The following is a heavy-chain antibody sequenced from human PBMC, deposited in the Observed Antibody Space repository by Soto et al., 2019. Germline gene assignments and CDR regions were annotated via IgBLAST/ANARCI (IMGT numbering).Heavy chain of an antibody. CDR3: VRGGYYRSGSYYTLFDH. V-gene: IGHV3-30-3*01. CDR2: ISYDGGNE. D-gene: IGHD3-10*01. CDR1: GFTFSIYA. Sequence: QVQLVESGGGVVQPGRSLRLSCAASGFTFSIYAMHWVRQAPGKGLEWVTVISYDGGNEYYADSVKGRFTISRDNSKNTLFLQMSSVRAEDTAVYYCVRGGYYRSGSYYTLFDHWGQGTLVTVSS. J-gene: IGHJ4*02.